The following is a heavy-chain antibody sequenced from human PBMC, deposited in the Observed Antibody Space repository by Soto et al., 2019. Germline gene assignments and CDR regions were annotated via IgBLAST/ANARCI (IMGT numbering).Heavy chain of an antibody. CDR3: EKRARMDPNLYFDY. J-gene: IGHJ4*02. CDR1: GFSFNSDG. CDR2: ISYDGSNK. V-gene: IGHV3-30*18. D-gene: IGHD2-2*03. Sequence: RSPRLSFAAYGFSFNSDGMHWVRQAPGKGLEWVAVISYDGSNKYYADSVKGRFTISRDNSKNTLYLQMNSLRAEDTAVYYCEKRARMDPNLYFDYWGQGT.